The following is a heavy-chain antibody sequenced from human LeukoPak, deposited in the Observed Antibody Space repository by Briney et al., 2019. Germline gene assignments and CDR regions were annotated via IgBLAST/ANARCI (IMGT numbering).Heavy chain of an antibody. V-gene: IGHV1-2*02. J-gene: IGHJ4*02. CDR3: ARGGGYDRY. CDR1: GYTFTGYY. D-gene: IGHD5-12*01. CDR2: INPTSGDT. Sequence: ASVKVSCKASGYTFTGYYMHWVRQAPGQGLEWMGWINPTSGDTIYAQKFQGRVAMTSDTSISTAYMEPSSLRYDDTAVYYCARGGGYDRYWGQGTLVTVSS.